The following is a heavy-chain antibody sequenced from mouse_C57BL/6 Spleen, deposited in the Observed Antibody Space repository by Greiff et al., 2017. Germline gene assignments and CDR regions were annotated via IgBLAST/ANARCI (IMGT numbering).Heavy chain of an antibody. Sequence: VQLQQSGAELVRPGTSVKMSCKASGYTFTNYWIGWAKQRPGHGLEWIGDIYPGGGYTNYNEKFKGKATLTADKSSSTAYMQFSSLTSEDSAIYYCARRGNYGDYYAMDYWGQGTSVTVSS. D-gene: IGHD2-1*01. J-gene: IGHJ4*01. CDR1: GYTFTNYW. CDR2: IYPGGGYT. CDR3: ARRGNYGDYYAMDY. V-gene: IGHV1-63*01.